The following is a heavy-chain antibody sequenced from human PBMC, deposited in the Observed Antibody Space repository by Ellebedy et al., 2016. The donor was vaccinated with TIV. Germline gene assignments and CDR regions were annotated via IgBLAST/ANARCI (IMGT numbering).Heavy chain of an antibody. CDR1: GYTLTELS. Sequence: AASVKVSCKVSGYTLTELSMHWVRQAPGKGLEWMGGFDPEDGETIYAQKFQGRVTMTEDTSTDTAYMELSSLRSEDTAVYYCANRLYSYGYGDYYYGMDVWGQGTTVTVSS. J-gene: IGHJ6*02. CDR3: ANRLYSYGYGDYYYGMDV. CDR2: FDPEDGET. V-gene: IGHV1-24*01. D-gene: IGHD5-18*01.